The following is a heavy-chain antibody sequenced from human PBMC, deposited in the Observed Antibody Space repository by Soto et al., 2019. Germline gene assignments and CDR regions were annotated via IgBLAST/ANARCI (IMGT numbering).Heavy chain of an antibody. Sequence: QVQLVQSGAEVKKPGASVRVSCKASGYTFTSYGISWVRQAPGQGLEWMGWISAYNGNTKYAQKLQGRVTMTTDTSTSTSYMEVRSLRSDDTAVYCCARDLAVGLVDYWGQGTLVTVSS. CDR1: GYTFTSYG. CDR3: ARDLAVGLVDY. V-gene: IGHV1-18*01. CDR2: ISAYNGNT. J-gene: IGHJ4*02. D-gene: IGHD6-19*01.